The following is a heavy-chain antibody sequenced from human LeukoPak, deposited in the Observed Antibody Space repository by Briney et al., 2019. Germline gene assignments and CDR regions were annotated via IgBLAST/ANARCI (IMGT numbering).Heavy chain of an antibody. V-gene: IGHV4-59*01. CDR2: IYYSGST. CDR3: ARASGSYYYY. CDR1: GGSISSYY. D-gene: IGHD1-26*01. J-gene: IGHJ4*02. Sequence: PSETLSLTCTVSGGSISSYYWSWIRQPPGKGLEWIGYIYYSGSTNYNPSLKSRVTISVDTSKNQFSLRLSSVTAADTAVYYCARASGSYYYYWGQGTLVTVSS.